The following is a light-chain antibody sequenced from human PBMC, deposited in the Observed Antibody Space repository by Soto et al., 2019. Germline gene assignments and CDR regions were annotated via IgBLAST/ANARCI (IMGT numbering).Light chain of an antibody. CDR2: GAS. V-gene: IGKV3-15*01. CDR1: QSVYNN. Sequence: EIVMTQSPATLSVSPGERATLSCRASQSVYNNLAWYQQKPGQAPRLLIYGASTRATGIPARFSGSGSGTEFTLTTSRLQSEDFAVYFCQQYNNWPPVTFGPGTKVDIK. J-gene: IGKJ3*01. CDR3: QQYNNWPPVT.